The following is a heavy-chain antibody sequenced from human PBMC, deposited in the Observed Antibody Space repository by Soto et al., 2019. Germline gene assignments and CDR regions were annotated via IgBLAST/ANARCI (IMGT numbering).Heavy chain of an antibody. CDR3: AKDGPRGSGWVGYFDY. Sequence: GGSLRLSCAASGFTFSSYGMHWVRQAPGKGLEWVAVISYDGSNKYYADSVKGRFTISRDNSKNTLYLQMNSLRAEDTAVYYCAKDGPRGSGWVGYFDYWGQGTLVTVSS. CDR2: ISYDGSNK. J-gene: IGHJ4*02. CDR1: GFTFSSYG. V-gene: IGHV3-30*18. D-gene: IGHD6-19*01.